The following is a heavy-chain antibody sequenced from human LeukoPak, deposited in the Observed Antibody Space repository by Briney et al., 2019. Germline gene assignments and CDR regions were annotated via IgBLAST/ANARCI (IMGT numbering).Heavy chain of an antibody. D-gene: IGHD6-19*01. CDR1: GGSISSYY. J-gene: IGHJ5*02. Sequence: SETLSLTCTVSGGSISSYYWSWIRQPPGKGLEWVGYIYYSGSTNYNPSLKSRVTISVDTSKNQFSLKLSSVTAADTAVYYCARVGYSSGWYWFDPWGQGTLVTVSS. CDR3: ARVGYSSGWYWFDP. CDR2: IYYSGST. V-gene: IGHV4-59*01.